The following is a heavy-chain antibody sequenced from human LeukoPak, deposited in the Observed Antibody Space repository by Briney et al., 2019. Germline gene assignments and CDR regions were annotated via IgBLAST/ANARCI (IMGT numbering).Heavy chain of an antibody. CDR1: GFTFSSHW. CDR3: ARVFCSGSSCSHFDY. V-gene: IGHV3-74*01. D-gene: IGHD2-15*01. CDR2: INSDGSSI. Sequence: PGGSLRLSCAASGFTFSSHWMHWVRQAPGKGLVWVSRINSDGSSISYADSVKGRFTISRDNAKNTLYLQMNSLRAEDTAVYYCARVFCSGSSCSHFDYWGQGTMVAVSS. J-gene: IGHJ4*02.